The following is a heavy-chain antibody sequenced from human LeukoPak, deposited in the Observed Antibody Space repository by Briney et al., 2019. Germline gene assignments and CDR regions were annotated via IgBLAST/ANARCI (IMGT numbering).Heavy chain of an antibody. CDR3: ARWRGENYWVDYFDY. CDR1: GFTFSSHS. Sequence: PGGSLRLSCAASGFTFSSHSMNWVRQAPGKGLGWVSYISSSSNTIYYADSVKGRFTISRDNAKNSLYLQMNSLRAEDTAVYYCARWRGENYWVDYFDYWGQGTLVTVSS. CDR2: ISSSSNTI. J-gene: IGHJ4*02. D-gene: IGHD1-7*01. V-gene: IGHV3-48*04.